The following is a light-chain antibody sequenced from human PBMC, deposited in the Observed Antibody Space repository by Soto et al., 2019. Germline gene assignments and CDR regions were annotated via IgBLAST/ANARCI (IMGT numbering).Light chain of an antibody. Sequence: QSALAQPASLSVSPGQSITISCTGTSSDVGGYNYVSWYQQHPGKAPKLMIYDVRNRPSGVSNRFSGSKSVNTASLTISGLQAEDEADYYCSSYTTISTYVFGTGTKSPS. J-gene: IGLJ1*01. V-gene: IGLV2-14*01. CDR1: SSDVGGYNY. CDR2: DVR. CDR3: SSYTTISTYV.